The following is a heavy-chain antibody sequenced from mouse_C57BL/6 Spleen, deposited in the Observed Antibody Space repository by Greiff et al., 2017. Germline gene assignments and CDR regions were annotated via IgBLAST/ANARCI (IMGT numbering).Heavy chain of an antibody. CDR1: GYSFTSYY. V-gene: IGHV1-66*01. CDR2: IYPGSGNT. D-gene: IGHD2-1*01. CDR3: ARGENGNYYFDY. Sequence: VQLQQSGPELVKPGASVKISCKASGYSFTSYYIHWVKQRPGQGLEWIGWIYPGSGNTKYNEKFKGKATLTADTSSSTAYMQLSSLTSEDSAVYYCARGENGNYYFDYWGQGTTLTVPS. J-gene: IGHJ2*01.